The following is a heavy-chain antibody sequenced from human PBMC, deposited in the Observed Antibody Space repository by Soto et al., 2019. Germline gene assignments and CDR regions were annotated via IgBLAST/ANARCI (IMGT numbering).Heavy chain of an antibody. V-gene: IGHV3-7*03. CDR2: IKQDGSEK. Sequence: GGSLRLSCAASGFTFSSYWMSWVRQAPGQGPEWVANIKQDGSEKYYVDSVKGRFTISRDNAKNSLYLQMNSLRAEDTAVYYCAAQPGIAAAGGYNWFDPWGQGTLVTVSS. J-gene: IGHJ5*02. CDR3: AAQPGIAAAGGYNWFDP. CDR1: GFTFSSYW. D-gene: IGHD6-13*01.